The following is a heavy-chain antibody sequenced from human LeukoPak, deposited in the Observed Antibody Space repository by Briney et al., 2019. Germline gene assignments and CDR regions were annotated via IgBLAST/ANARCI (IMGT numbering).Heavy chain of an antibody. Sequence: SETLFLTCTVSGGSISSSSYYWGWIRQPPGQGLEWIGSLYYSGSTYYNPSLKSRVTISVDTSKNQFSLKLSSVTAADTAVYYCARHAIGANWFDPWGQGTLVTVSS. J-gene: IGHJ5*02. CDR3: ARHAIGANWFDP. CDR2: LYYSGST. V-gene: IGHV4-39*01. CDR1: GGSISSSSYY.